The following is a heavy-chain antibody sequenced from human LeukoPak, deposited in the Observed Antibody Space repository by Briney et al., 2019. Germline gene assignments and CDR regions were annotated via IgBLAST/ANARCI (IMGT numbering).Heavy chain of an antibody. J-gene: IGHJ6*03. Sequence: GGSLRLSCAASGFTFSSYSMNWVRQAPGKGLEWVSSISSSSSYIYYADSVKGRFTISRDNAKNSLYLQMNSLRAEDTAVHYCARDTGIAAVRYYYYYMDVWGKGTTVTVSS. CDR1: GFTFSSYS. V-gene: IGHV3-21*01. CDR2: ISSSSSYI. D-gene: IGHD6-13*01. CDR3: ARDTGIAAVRYYYYYMDV.